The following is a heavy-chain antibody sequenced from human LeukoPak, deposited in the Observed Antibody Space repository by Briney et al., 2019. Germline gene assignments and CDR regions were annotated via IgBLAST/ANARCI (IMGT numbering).Heavy chain of an antibody. Sequence: PGRSLRLSCAASGFTFDDYAMHWVRQAPGKGLEWVSGITWNSGNIAYADSVKGRFTISRDNAKNSLYLQMNSLRAEDAALYYCAKSRDSNTWYYFDYWGREPWSPSPQ. CDR3: AKSRDSNTWYYFDY. J-gene: IGHJ4*02. CDR1: GFTFDDYA. CDR2: ITWNSGNI. D-gene: IGHD3-22*01. V-gene: IGHV3-9*01.